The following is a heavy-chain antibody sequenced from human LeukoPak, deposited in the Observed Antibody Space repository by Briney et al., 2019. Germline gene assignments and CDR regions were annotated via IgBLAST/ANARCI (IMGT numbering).Heavy chain of an antibody. CDR3: ARDLRGSSCYDY. V-gene: IGHV4-59*01. CDR2: IYYSGST. J-gene: IGHJ4*02. CDR1: GGSLSSYY. Sequence: SETLSLTCTVSGGSLSSYYWSWIRQPPGRGRGWIGYIYYSGSTSYNPSLKSRVTISVDTSKNQFSLKLSSVTAADTALYYCARDLRGSSCYDYWGQGTLVTVSS. D-gene: IGHD2-2*01.